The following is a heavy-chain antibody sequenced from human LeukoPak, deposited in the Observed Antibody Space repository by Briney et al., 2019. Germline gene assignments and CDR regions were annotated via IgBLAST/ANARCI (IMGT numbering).Heavy chain of an antibody. D-gene: IGHD6-13*01. J-gene: IGHJ3*02. CDR2: IYSGGST. CDR3: ASALYSSRGDAFDI. Sequence: PGGSLRLSCAASGFTVSSNYMSWVRQAPGKGLEWVSVIYSGGSTYYADSVKGRFTISRDNSKKTLYLQMNSLRAEDTAVYYCASALYSSRGDAFDIWGQGTMVTVSS. V-gene: IGHV3-66*02. CDR1: GFTVSSNY.